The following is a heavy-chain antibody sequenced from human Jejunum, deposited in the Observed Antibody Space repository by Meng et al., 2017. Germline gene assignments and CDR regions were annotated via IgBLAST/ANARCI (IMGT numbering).Heavy chain of an antibody. Sequence: GGSLRLSCAASGFTFSSYAMSWVRQAPGKGLEWVSGISGGGTTYYADSVRGRFAISRDNSKNTLYLQIHSLRAEDTAVYYCAKALTGTTSVCDNWGQGTLVTVSS. V-gene: IGHV3-23*01. J-gene: IGHJ4*02. CDR1: GFTFSSYA. CDR3: AKALTGTTSVCDN. CDR2: ISGGGTT. D-gene: IGHD1-20*01.